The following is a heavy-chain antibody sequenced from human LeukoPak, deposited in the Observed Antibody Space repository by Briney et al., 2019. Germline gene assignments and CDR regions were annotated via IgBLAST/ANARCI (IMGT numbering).Heavy chain of an antibody. V-gene: IGHV4-61*01. D-gene: IGHD3-22*01. J-gene: IGHJ5*02. CDR1: GGSISSGNYY. Sequence: SQTLSLTCTVSGGSISSGNYYWSWIRQPPGKGLEWIGYIYYSGSTNYNPSLKSRVTISVDTSKNQFSLKLSSVTAADTAVYYCAKTYYYDSSGYYMGNWFDPWGQGTLVTVSS. CDR3: AKTYYYDSSGYYMGNWFDP. CDR2: IYYSGST.